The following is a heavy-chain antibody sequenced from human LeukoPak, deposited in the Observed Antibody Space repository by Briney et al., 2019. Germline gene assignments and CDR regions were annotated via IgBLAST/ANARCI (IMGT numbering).Heavy chain of an antibody. CDR2: IKSKTDGVTT. D-gene: IGHD1-7*01. CDR3: TTESDWNYGY. Sequence: GGSLRLSCAASGFTVSSNYMSWVRQAPGKGLEWVGRIKSKTDGVTTDYAAPVKGRFTISRDDSKNTLYLQMNSLKTEDTAVYYCTTESDWNYGYWGQGTLVTVSS. CDR1: GFTVSSNY. J-gene: IGHJ4*02. V-gene: IGHV3-15*01.